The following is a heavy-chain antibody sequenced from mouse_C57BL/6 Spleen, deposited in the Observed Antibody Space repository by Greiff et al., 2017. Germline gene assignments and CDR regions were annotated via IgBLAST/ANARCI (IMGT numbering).Heavy chain of an antibody. V-gene: IGHV1-9*01. D-gene: IGHD3-2*02. CDR3: ALCSRQLRLRWFAY. Sequence: QVQLKESGAELMKPGASVKLSCKATGYTFTGYWIEWVKQRPGHGLEWIGEILPGSGSTNYNEKFKGKATFTADTSSNTAYMQLSSLTTEDSAIYYCALCSRQLRLRWFAYWGQGTLVTVSA. J-gene: IGHJ3*01. CDR1: GYTFTGYW. CDR2: ILPGSGST.